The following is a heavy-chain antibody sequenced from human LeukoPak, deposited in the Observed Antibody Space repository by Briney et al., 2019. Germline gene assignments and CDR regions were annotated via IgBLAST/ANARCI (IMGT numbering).Heavy chain of an antibody. Sequence: ASVTVSCKASGYTFTSYGISWVRQAPGQGLEWMGWISAYNGNTNYAQKLQGRVTMTTDTSTSTAYMELRSLRSDDTAVYYCARDRRHSSSWYTYYFDYWGQGTLVTVSS. CDR3: ARDRRHSSSWYTYYFDY. CDR1: GYTFTSYG. V-gene: IGHV1-18*01. D-gene: IGHD6-13*01. CDR2: ISAYNGNT. J-gene: IGHJ4*02.